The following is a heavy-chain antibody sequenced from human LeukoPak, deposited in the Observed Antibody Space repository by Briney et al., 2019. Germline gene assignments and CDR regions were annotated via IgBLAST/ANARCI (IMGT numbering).Heavy chain of an antibody. D-gene: IGHD3-22*01. Sequence: SETLSLTCTVSGGSISSSYWSWIRQPPGKGLEWIRYIYSSGSTNYNPSLKSRVTISVDTSKNQFSLKLSSVTAADTAVYYCARIFTDSGSYYSEYWGQGTLVTVSS. J-gene: IGHJ4*02. CDR1: GGSISSSY. V-gene: IGHV4-59*01. CDR2: IYSSGST. CDR3: ARIFTDSGSYYSEY.